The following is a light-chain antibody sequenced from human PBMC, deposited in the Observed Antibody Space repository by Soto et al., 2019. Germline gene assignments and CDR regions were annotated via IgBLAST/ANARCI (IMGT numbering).Light chain of an antibody. Sequence: DVVMTQSPLSLPVTPGEPASISCRSSQSLLHSNGYNYLAWFLQKAGQSPQLLIYLASSRASGVPDRLSGSGSGTDFTLEISSVEAEDVGVYYCMQLLHPPLTFGGGTKVDTK. CDR2: LAS. CDR1: QSLLHSNGYNY. J-gene: IGKJ4*01. V-gene: IGKV2-28*01. CDR3: MQLLHPPLT.